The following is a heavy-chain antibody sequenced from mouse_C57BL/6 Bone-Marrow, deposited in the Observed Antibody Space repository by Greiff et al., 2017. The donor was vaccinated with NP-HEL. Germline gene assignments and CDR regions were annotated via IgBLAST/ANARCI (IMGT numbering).Heavy chain of an antibody. CDR1: GFTFSSYT. V-gene: IGHV5-9*01. D-gene: IGHD2-3*01. CDR3: AIYDGYFFDY. J-gene: IGHJ2*01. Sequence: VQVVESGGGLVKPGGSLKLSCAASGFTFSSYTMSWVRQTPEKRLEWVATISGGGGNTYYPDSVKGRFTISRDNAKNTLYLQMSSLRSEDTALYYCAIYDGYFFDYWGQGTTLTVSS. CDR2: ISGGGGNT.